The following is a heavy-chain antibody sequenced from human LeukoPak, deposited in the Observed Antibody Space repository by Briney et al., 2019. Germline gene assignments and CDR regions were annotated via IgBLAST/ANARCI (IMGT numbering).Heavy chain of an antibody. J-gene: IGHJ4*02. CDR3: ARARAVAVSTEIDY. CDR1: GGSISSCY. D-gene: IGHD6-19*01. CDR2: IYYSGST. Sequence: SETLSLTCTVSGGSISSCYWSWIRQPPGKGLEWIGYIYYSGSTNYNPSLKSRVTISVDTSKNQFSLKLSSVTAADTAVYYCARARAVAVSTEIDYWGQGTLVTVSS. V-gene: IGHV4-59*01.